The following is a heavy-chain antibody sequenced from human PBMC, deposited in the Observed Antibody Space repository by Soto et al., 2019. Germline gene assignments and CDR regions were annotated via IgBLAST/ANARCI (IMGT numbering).Heavy chain of an antibody. V-gene: IGHV3-23*01. D-gene: IGHD3-22*01. J-gene: IGHJ4*02. CDR1: GVTFSSYA. CDR2: ISGSGGST. Sequence: PGGSLRLSCAASGVTFSSYAMSWVRQAPGKGLEWVSAISGSGGSTYYADSVKGRFTISRDNSKNTLYLQMNSLRAEDTAVYYCAKDTLIVVVPPPYDYWGPAPLVTVSS. CDR3: AKDTLIVVVPPPYDY.